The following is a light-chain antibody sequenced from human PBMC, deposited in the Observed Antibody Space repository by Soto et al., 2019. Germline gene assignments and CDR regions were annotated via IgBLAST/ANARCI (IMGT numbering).Light chain of an antibody. CDR2: EVT. J-gene: IGLJ3*02. CDR3: TSYVGNDVWV. CDR1: SSDVGAYKY. V-gene: IGLV2-8*01. Sequence: QSALTQPPSASGPPGQSVTISCTGTSSDVGAYKYVSWYQQYPGKAPRLMIYEVTKRPSGVPDRFSGTKSGNAASLTVSGHQAEDEADYYGTSYVGNDVWVFGGGTKLTV.